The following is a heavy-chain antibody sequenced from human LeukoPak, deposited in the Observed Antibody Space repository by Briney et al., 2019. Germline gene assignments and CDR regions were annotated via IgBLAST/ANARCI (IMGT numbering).Heavy chain of an antibody. J-gene: IGHJ4*02. CDR1: GYTFTDSY. CDR3: ARGLGGSGSYSLTFDS. Sequence: ASVKVSCKASGYTFTDSYLHWVRQAPGQGLEWMGWISAYNGNTKYAQKLQGRVTMTTDTSTSTAYMDLRSLRSDDTAVYYCARGLGGSGSYSLTFDSWGQGTLVTVSS. V-gene: IGHV1-18*04. D-gene: IGHD1-26*01. CDR2: ISAYNGNT.